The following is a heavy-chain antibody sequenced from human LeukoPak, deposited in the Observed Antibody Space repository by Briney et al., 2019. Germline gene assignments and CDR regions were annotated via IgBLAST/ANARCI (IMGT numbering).Heavy chain of an antibody. D-gene: IGHD3-22*01. CDR1: GGSISSSSYY. J-gene: IGHJ5*02. Sequence: SETLSLTCTVSGGSISSSSYYWGWIRQPPGKGLEWIGSIYYSGSTYYNPSLKSRVTISVDTSKNQFSLKLSSVTAADTAVYYCARKPHYYDSSGYYNWFDPLGQGTLVTVSS. CDR2: IYYSGST. V-gene: IGHV4-39*07. CDR3: ARKPHYYDSSGYYNWFDP.